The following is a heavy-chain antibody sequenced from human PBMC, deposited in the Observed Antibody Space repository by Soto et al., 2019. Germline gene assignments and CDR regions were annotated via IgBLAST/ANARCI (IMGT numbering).Heavy chain of an antibody. CDR1: GYTFTSYG. V-gene: IGHV1-18*01. CDR3: AAFGYYYDSSGYSAFDI. D-gene: IGHD3-22*01. J-gene: IGHJ3*02. Sequence: ASVKVSCKASGYTFTSYGISWVRQAPGQGLEWMGWISAYNGTANYAQKFQGRVTITADKSTSTAYMELSSLRSEDTAVYYCAAFGYYYDSSGYSAFDIWGQGTMVTVSS. CDR2: ISAYNGTA.